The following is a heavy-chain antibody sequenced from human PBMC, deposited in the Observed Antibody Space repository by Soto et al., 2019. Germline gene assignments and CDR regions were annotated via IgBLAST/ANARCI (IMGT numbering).Heavy chain of an antibody. J-gene: IGHJ4*02. CDR3: ARDQGRVED. V-gene: IGHV4-34*01. Sequence: SETLSLTCAVYGGPFCGYYWSWIRQPPGKGLEWIGEINHSGSTNYNPSLKSRVTISVDTSKNQFSLKLSSVTAVDTAVYYCARDQGRVEDWGQGTLVTVSS. CDR2: INHSGST. D-gene: IGHD3-3*01. CDR1: GGPFCGYY.